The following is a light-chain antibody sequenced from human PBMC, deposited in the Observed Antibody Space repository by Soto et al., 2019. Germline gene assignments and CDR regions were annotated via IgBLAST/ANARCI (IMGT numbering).Light chain of an antibody. CDR1: QSVSSSY. CDR2: GAS. J-gene: IGKJ2*01. CDR3: QQYGGSLVH. Sequence: EIVLTQSPGTLSLSPGERATLSCRASQSVSSSYLAWYQQKPGQAPRLLIYGASSRATGIPDRFSGSGSGTDFTLTISRLEPEDFAVYYCQQYGGSLVHFGQGTKLEIK. V-gene: IGKV3-20*01.